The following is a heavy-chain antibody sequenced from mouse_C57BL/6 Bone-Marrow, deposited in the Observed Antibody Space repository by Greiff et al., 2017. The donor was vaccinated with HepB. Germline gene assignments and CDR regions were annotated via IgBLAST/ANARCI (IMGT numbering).Heavy chain of an antibody. Sequence: EVKLMESGGGLVQPGGSLSLSCAASGFTFTDYYMSWVRQPPGKALEWLGFIRNKANGYTTEYSASVKGRFTISRDNSQSILYLQMNALRAEDSATYYCARYASITASNFDYWGQGTTLTVSS. CDR1: GFTFTDYY. J-gene: IGHJ2*01. D-gene: IGHD1-3*01. V-gene: IGHV7-3*01. CDR2: IRNKANGYTT. CDR3: ARYASITASNFDY.